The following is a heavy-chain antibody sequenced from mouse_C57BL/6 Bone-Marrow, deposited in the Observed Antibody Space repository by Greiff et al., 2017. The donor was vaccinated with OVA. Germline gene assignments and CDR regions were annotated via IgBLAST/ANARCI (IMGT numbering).Heavy chain of an antibody. CDR2: ISDGGSYT. V-gene: IGHV5-4*01. CDR1: GFTFSSYA. CDR3: ASHSAY. J-gene: IGHJ3*01. Sequence: DVQLVESGGGLVKPGGSLKLSCAASGFTFSSYAMSWVRQTPEKRLEWVATISDGGSYTYYPDNVKGRFTISRDNAKNNLYLQMSHLKSEDTAMYYCASHSAYWGQGTLVTVSA.